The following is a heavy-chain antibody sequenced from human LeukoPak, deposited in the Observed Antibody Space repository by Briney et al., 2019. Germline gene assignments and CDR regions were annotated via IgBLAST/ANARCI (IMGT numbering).Heavy chain of an antibody. J-gene: IGHJ6*02. CDR1: GYTFTSYG. D-gene: IGHD6-13*01. CDR2: ISAYNGNT. V-gene: IGHV1-18*01. Sequence: ASVKVSCKASGYTFTSYGINWVRQAPGQGLEWMGWISAYNGNTNYAQKLQGRVTMTTDTSTSTAYMELRSLRSDDTAVYYCARMAAAGLYYYYGMDVWGQGTTVTVSS. CDR3: ARMAAAGLYYYYGMDV.